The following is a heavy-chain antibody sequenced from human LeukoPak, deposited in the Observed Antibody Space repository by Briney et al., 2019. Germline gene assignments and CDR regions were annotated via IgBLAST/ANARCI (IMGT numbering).Heavy chain of an antibody. D-gene: IGHD6-19*01. Sequence: GGSLRLSCAASGFTFSSYAMSWVRQAPGKGLEWVSAISGSGGSTYYADSVKGRFTISRDNSKNTLYLQMNSLRAEDTAVYYCATVSRVLAVAGIFDYWGQGTLVTVSS. V-gene: IGHV3-23*01. J-gene: IGHJ4*02. CDR2: ISGSGGST. CDR1: GFTFSSYA. CDR3: ATVSRVLAVAGIFDY.